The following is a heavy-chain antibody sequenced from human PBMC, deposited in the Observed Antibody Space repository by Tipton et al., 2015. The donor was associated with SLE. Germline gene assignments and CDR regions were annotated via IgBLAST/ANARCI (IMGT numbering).Heavy chain of an antibody. CDR3: ARDLYDY. CDR2: ISYDGSN. J-gene: IGHJ4*02. Sequence: SLRLSCAASGFTFSTYAMHWVRQAPGKGLEWVAVISYDGSNNYADSVKGRFTISRDNSKNTLYLQMNSLRAEDTAVYYCARDLYDYWGQGTLVTVSS. CDR1: GFTFSTYA. D-gene: IGHD2-8*01. V-gene: IGHV3-30*04.